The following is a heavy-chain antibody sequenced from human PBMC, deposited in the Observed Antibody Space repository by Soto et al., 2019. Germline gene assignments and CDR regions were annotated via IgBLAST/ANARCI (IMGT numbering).Heavy chain of an antibody. CDR3: ARTNWNYRGDYFDY. J-gene: IGHJ4*02. D-gene: IGHD1-7*01. V-gene: IGHV1-18*01. Sequence: ASVKVSCKASGYTFTSFPFSWVRQVPGQGLEWMGWISPYNGNTNYAQKFQGRVTMTTDTSTSTAHMELRSLRSDDTAVYYCARTNWNYRGDYFDYWGQGTLVTVSS. CDR1: GYTFTSFP. CDR2: ISPYNGNT.